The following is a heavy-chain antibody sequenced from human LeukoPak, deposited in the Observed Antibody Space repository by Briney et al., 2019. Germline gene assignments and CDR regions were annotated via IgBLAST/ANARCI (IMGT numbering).Heavy chain of an antibody. V-gene: IGHV3-23*01. CDR2: ITGTGGST. D-gene: IGHD6-19*01. Sequence: GGSLRLSCAASGFTFSGYAMSWVRQAPGKGLEWVSAITGTGGSTYYVASVKGRFTVSRDNSRNTLYLQMSSLRAEDSAMYYCAKVRDTRDWYKDAFDVWGQGTRVTVSS. CDR1: GFTFSGYA. CDR3: AKVRDTRDWYKDAFDV. J-gene: IGHJ3*01.